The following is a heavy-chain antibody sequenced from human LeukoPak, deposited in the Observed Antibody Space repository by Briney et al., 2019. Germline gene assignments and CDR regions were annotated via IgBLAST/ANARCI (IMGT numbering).Heavy chain of an antibody. CDR2: MSGDATST. D-gene: IGHD3-3*01. CDR3: ARDFTPNAFLEWTPNWFDP. J-gene: IGHJ5*02. Sequence: PGGSLRLSCAASGFTFSSFAMNWVRQAPGKGLEWVSTMSGDATSTYYADSVKGRFTISRDNSKTTLFLQMNSLRAEDTVVYYCARDFTPNAFLEWTPNWFDPWGQGTLVTVSS. V-gene: IGHV3-23*01. CDR1: GFTFSSFA.